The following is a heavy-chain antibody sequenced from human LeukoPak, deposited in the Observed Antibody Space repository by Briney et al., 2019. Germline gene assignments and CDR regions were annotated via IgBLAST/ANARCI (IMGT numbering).Heavy chain of an antibody. Sequence: SETLSLTCTVSGGSISRFYWSWIRQPPGKGLEWIGYIYYSGSTNYNPSLKSRVTISVDTSKIQFSLKLSSVTAADTAVYYCARGITSWYYFDYWGQGSLVTVSS. V-gene: IGHV4-59*12. CDR1: GGSISRFY. J-gene: IGHJ4*02. D-gene: IGHD1-14*01. CDR3: ARGITSWYYFDY. CDR2: IYYSGST.